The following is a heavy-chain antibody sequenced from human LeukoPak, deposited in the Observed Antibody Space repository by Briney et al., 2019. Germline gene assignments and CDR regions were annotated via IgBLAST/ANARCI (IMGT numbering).Heavy chain of an antibody. D-gene: IGHD5-24*01. CDR1: GFTFSSYA. CDR3: ARGAARMVEMATIISFEY. CDR2: ISYDGSNK. V-gene: IGHV3-30*04. Sequence: GRSLRLSCAASGFTFSSYAMHWVRQAPGKGLEWVAVISYDGSNKYYADSVKGRFTISRDNSKNTLYLQMNSVRAEDTAVYYCARGAARMVEMATIISFEYWGQGTLVTVSS. J-gene: IGHJ4*02.